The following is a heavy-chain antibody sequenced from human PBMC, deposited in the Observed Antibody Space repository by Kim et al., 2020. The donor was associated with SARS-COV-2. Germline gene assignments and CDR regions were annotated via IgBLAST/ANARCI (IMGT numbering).Heavy chain of an antibody. CDR2: ISSSGSTI. V-gene: IGHV3-48*03. J-gene: IGHJ4*02. CDR1: GFTFSSYE. D-gene: IGHD5-12*01. Sequence: GGSLRLSCAASGFTFSSYEMNWVRQAPGKGLEWVSYISSSGSTIYYADSVKGRFTISRDNAKNSLYLQMNSLRAEDTAVYYCAREMATHFWGVDYWGQGTLVTVSS. CDR3: AREMATHFWGVDY.